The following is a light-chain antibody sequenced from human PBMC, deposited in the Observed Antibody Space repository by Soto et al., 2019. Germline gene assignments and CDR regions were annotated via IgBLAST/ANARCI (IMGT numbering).Light chain of an antibody. CDR2: GAS. CDR3: QQYNNWPPMYT. V-gene: IGKV3-15*01. J-gene: IGKJ2*01. Sequence: ETVMTQSPATLSVSPGERATLSCRASQSVSSNLAWYQQKPGQAPRLLIYGASTRATGIPARFSGSGSGTEFTLTISSLQSEDFAVYYCQQYNNWPPMYTFGQGTKVDIK. CDR1: QSVSSN.